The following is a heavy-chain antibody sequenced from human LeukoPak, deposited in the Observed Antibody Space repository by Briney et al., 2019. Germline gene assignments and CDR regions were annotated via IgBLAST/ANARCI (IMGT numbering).Heavy chain of an antibody. Sequence: SETLSLTCTVSGYSISSSYYWGWIRQPPAKGLEWIGSIYYSGSTYYNPSLKSRVTISVDTSKNQFSLKLSSVTAADTAVYYCARSKYYYDSSGYSFDYWGQGTLVTVSS. V-gene: IGHV4-38-2*02. CDR3: ARSKYYYDSSGYSFDY. D-gene: IGHD3-22*01. CDR1: GYSISSSYY. J-gene: IGHJ4*02. CDR2: IYYSGST.